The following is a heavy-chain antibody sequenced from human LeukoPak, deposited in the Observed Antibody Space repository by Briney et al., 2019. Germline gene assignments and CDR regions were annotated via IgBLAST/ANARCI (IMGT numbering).Heavy chain of an antibody. CDR1: GFSFSTYE. Sequence: PGGSLRLSCAASGFSFSTYEMNWVRQAPGKGLEWISYISASGTLTHYADSVEGRFTISRDNAKNSLYLQMNSLRAEDTAVYYCARDGLVVDIVATQSINPFYNWYFDLWGRGTLVTVSS. V-gene: IGHV3-48*03. CDR2: ISASGTLT. J-gene: IGHJ2*01. CDR3: ARDGLVVDIVATQSINPFYNWYFDL. D-gene: IGHD5-12*01.